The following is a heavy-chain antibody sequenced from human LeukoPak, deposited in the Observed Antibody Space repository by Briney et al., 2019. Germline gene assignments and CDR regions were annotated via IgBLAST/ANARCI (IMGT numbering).Heavy chain of an antibody. D-gene: IGHD6-13*01. J-gene: IGHJ6*02. CDR3: ARDQGYSSSWYPGDYYYYGMDV. CDR2: IYTSGST. Sequence: PSETLSLTCTVSGGSISSYYWSWIRQPAGKGLEWIGRIYTSGSTNYNPSLKSRVTMSVDTSKNQFSLELSSVTAADTAVYYCARDQGYSSSWYPGDYYYYGMDVWGQGTTVTVSS. CDR1: GGSISSYY. V-gene: IGHV4-4*07.